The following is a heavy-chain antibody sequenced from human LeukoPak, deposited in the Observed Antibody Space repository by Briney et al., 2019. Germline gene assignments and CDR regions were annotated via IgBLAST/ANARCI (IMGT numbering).Heavy chain of an antibody. CDR1: GFTVSSNY. V-gene: IGHV3-53*01. CDR3: AIAGYYYDKASDY. D-gene: IGHD3-22*01. CDR2: IYSGGST. J-gene: IGHJ4*02. Sequence: PGGTLRLSCAASGFTVSSNYMSCGRQAPGKGLEWVSVIYSGGSTYYADSVKGRFTISRDNSKNTLYLQMNSLRAEDTAVYYCAIAGYYYDKASDYWGQGTLVTVSS.